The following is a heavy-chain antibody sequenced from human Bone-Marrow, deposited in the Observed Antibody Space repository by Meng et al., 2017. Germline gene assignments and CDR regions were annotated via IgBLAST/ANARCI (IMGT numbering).Heavy chain of an antibody. V-gene: IGHV3-30*07. CDR1: GFTFSSYA. CDR3: ARDSTIVGATPGLFDY. CDR2: ISYDGSNK. J-gene: IGHJ4*02. D-gene: IGHD1-26*01. Sequence: GESLKISCAASGFTFSSYAMHWVRQAPGKGLEWVAVISYDGSNKYYADSVKGRFTISRDNAKNSLYLQMNSLRAEDTAVYYCARDSTIVGATPGLFDYWGQGTLVTVSS.